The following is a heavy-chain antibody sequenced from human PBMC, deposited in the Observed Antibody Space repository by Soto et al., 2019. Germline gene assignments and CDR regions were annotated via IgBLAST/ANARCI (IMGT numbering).Heavy chain of an antibody. CDR1: GYTFTGYY. CDR3: ARDLYSGYDPPYCYCGMDG. J-gene: IGHJ6*02. CDR2: INPNSGGT. V-gene: IGHV1-2*04. Sequence: ASVKVSCKASGYTFTGYYMHWVRQAPGQGLEWMGWINPNSGGTNYAQKFQGWVTMTRDTSISTAYMELSRLRSDDTAVYYCARDLYSGYDPPYCYCGMDGWGQGTTVTVSS. D-gene: IGHD5-12*01.